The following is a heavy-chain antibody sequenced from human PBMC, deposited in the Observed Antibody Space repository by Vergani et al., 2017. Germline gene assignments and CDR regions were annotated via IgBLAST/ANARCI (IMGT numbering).Heavy chain of an antibody. CDR3: ARGGTYYYDSSGYHTYYFDY. D-gene: IGHD3-22*01. V-gene: IGHV4-30-4*08. J-gene: IGHJ4*02. CDR1: GGPISSGDYY. CDR2: IYYSGST. Sequence: QVQLQESGPGLVKPSQTLSLTCTVSGGPISSGDYYWSWIRQPPGKGLEWIGYIYYSGSTYYNPSLKSRVTISVDTSKNQFSLKLSSVTAADTAVYYCARGGTYYYDSSGYHTYYFDYWGQGTLVTVSS.